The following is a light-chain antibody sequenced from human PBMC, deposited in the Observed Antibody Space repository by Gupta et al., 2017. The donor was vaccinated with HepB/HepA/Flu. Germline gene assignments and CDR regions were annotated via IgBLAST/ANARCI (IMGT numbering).Light chain of an antibody. CDR3: GADHGSGSNFPRV. CDR1: SGYSNYK. CDR2: VGTGGIVG. V-gene: IGLV9-49*01. Sequence: QPVLTQPPSASASLGASVTLTCTLSSGYSNYKVDWYQQRPGRGPRFVMRVGTGGIVGSKGEGIPDRFSVLGSGLNRYLTIKNIQEEDEGDYYCGADHGSGSNFPRVFGGGTKLTVL. J-gene: IGLJ3*02.